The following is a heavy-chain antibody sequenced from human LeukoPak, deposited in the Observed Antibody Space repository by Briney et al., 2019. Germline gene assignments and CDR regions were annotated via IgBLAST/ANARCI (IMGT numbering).Heavy chain of an antibody. J-gene: IGHJ4*02. CDR3: AKAGAVVVVAAKYFDY. D-gene: IGHD2-15*01. CDR1: GFTFTTYG. V-gene: IGHV3-23*01. CDR2: ISGSGGST. Sequence: GGTLRLSCSASGFTFTTYGMNWVRQAPGKGLGWVSAISGSGGSTYYADSVKGRFTISRDNSKNTLYLQMNSLRAEDTAVYYCAKAGAVVVVAAKYFDYWGQGTLVTVSS.